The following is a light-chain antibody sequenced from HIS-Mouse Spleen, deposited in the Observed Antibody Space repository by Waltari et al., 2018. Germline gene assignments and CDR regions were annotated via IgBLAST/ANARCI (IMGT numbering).Light chain of an antibody. CDR2: DVS. J-gene: IGLJ2*01. CDR3: CSYACSYTLV. CDR1: SSDVGGYNY. Sequence: QSALTQPRSVSGSPGQSVTISCTGTSSDVGGYNYVSWYQQHPGKAPKLMIYDVSKRHPGVPDRCSGSQSGNTASLTIFGLQAEDEADYYCCSYACSYTLVFGGGTKLTVL. V-gene: IGLV2-11*01.